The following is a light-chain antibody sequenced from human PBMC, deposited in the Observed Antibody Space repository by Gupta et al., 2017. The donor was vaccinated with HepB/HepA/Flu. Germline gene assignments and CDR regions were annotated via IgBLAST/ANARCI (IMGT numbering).Light chain of an antibody. CDR1: QSVLYSSNNKNY. V-gene: IGKV4-1*01. Sequence: DIGMTQAPGSLAGSLGEWATINCKSSQSVLYSSNNKNYLAWYQQKPGQPPKLLIYWASTRESGVPDRFSASGSGTDFTLTISSLQAEDVAVYYCQQYYGAPIIFGEGTKMEIK. CDR3: QQYYGAPII. CDR2: WAS. J-gene: IGKJ2*01.